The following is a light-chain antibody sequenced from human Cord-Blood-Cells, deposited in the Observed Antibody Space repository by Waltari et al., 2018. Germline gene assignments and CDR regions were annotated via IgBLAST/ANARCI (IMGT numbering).Light chain of an antibody. J-gene: IGKJ2*01. V-gene: IGKV3-15*01. Sequence: EIVMTQSPATLSVSPGDRATLSCRVSQSVSSNLAWYQQKPGQAPRLLIYGASTRATGIPARFSGSGSGTEFTLTISSLQSEDFAVYYCQQYNNWPYTFGQGTKLEIK. CDR1: QSVSSN. CDR3: QQYNNWPYT. CDR2: GAS.